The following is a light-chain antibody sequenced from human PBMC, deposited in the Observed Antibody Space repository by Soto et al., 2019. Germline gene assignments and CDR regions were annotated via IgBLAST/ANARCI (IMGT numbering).Light chain of an antibody. V-gene: IGKV1-39*01. CDR2: AAS. J-gene: IGKJ2*02. CDR3: QQTYSTLGGT. Sequence: DIQMTQSPSSLSASVGDRVTITCRASQSISSYLNWYQQKPGKALKLLIYAASSLQSGVPSRFSGSGSGTDFTLTISSLQPEDFATYYCQQTYSTLGGTFGQGTKLEIK. CDR1: QSISSY.